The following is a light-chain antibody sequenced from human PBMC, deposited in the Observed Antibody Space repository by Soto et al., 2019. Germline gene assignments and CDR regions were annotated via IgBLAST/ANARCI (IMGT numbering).Light chain of an antibody. V-gene: IGKV3-20*01. CDR3: QQYAGSLYT. J-gene: IGKJ2*01. Sequence: TQSPSSLSASVVDRVTITCRASQSIYTKLAWYQKKSGQAPRLLIYDASTRAYGIPDRFSGSGSGTDFSLTISRLEPEDFAVYYCQQYAGSLYTFAQGTKVDIK. CDR1: QSIYTK. CDR2: DAS.